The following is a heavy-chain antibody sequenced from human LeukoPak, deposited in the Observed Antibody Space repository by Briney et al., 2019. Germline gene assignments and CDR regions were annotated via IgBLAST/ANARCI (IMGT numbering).Heavy chain of an antibody. CDR1: GFTFSNAW. V-gene: IGHV3-30*18. Sequence: GGSLRLSCAASGFTFSNAWMSWVRQAPGKGLEWVAVISYDGSNKYYADSVKGRFTISRDNSKNTLYLQMNSLRAEDTAVYYCAKDSYAHFDYWGQGTLVTVSS. CDR3: AKDSYAHFDY. J-gene: IGHJ4*02. CDR2: ISYDGSNK.